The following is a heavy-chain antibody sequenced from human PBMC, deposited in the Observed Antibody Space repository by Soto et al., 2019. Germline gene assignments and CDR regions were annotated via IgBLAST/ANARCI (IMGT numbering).Heavy chain of an antibody. D-gene: IGHD6-19*01. CDR2: MNPNSGNT. CDR3: ASLEIAVAGTDYYGMDV. J-gene: IGHJ6*02. CDR1: GYTFTSYD. V-gene: IGHV1-8*01. Sequence: RASVKVSCKASGYTFTSYDINWVRQATGQGLEWMGWMNPNSGNTGYAQKFQGRVTMTRNTSISTAYMELSSLRSEDTAVYYCASLEIAVAGTDYYGMDVWGQGTTVTVSS.